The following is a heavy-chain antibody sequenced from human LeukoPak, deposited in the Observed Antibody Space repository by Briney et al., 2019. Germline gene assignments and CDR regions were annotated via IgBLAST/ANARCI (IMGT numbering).Heavy chain of an antibody. V-gene: IGHV1-69*13. Sequence: SVRVSCKASGGTFSSYAISWVRQAPGQGLEWMGGIIPIFGTANYAQKFQGRVTITADESTSTAYMELSSLRSEDTAVYYCARCVGYSYGYSDYYYGMDVWGQGTTVTVSS. CDR2: IIPIFGTA. J-gene: IGHJ6*02. D-gene: IGHD5-18*01. CDR3: ARCVGYSYGYSDYYYGMDV. CDR1: GGTFSSYA.